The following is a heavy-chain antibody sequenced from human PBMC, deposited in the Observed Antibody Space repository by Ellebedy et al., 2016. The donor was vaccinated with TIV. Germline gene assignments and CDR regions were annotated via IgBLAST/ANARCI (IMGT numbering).Heavy chain of an antibody. D-gene: IGHD2/OR15-2a*01. CDR1: GFTFSSYT. Sequence: GGSLRLSCAASGFTFSSYTMTWVRQGPGKGLEWVSAISGRGATTYYADYVKGRFTISRDNLKNSLYLQMNGLRAGDTALYYCAKGDHFHGLDVWGQGTTVIVSS. CDR2: ISGRGATT. J-gene: IGHJ6*02. V-gene: IGHV3-23*01. CDR3: AKGDHFHGLDV.